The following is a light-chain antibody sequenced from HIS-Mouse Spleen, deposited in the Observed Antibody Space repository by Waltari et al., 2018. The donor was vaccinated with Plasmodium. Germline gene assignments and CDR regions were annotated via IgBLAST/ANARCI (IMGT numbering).Light chain of an antibody. CDR2: GAS. CDR3: QQYNNWPPEGA. J-gene: IGKJ3*01. CDR1: QSVSSN. Sequence: EIVMTQSPATLSVSPGERATLSCRASQSVSSNLAWYQQKPGQAPRLLIYGASTRATGIPARFSGSGSGTEFTLTISSLQSEDFAGYYWQQYNNWPPEGAFGPGTKVDIK. V-gene: IGKV3-15*01.